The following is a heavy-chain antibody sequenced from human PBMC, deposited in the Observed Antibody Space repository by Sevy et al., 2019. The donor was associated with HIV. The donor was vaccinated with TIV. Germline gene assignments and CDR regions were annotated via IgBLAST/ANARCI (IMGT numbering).Heavy chain of an antibody. V-gene: IGHV4-61*02. CDR2: IYTSGTT. CDR1: GGSMTSGPYN. Sequence: SETLSLTCTVSGGSMTSGPYNWSWIRQSAGKRLEWIGRIYTSGTTKYNPSLKGRLTMSIDTSKNRFSLRLSSVTVADTAVYYCVRNGGYNSRWSFGSWGQGTLVTVSS. J-gene: IGHJ5*01. CDR3: VRNGGYNSRWSFGS. D-gene: IGHD1-1*01.